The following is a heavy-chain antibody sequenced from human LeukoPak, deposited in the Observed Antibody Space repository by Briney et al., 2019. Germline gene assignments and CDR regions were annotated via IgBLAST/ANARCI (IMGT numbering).Heavy chain of an antibody. CDR1: GGSISSGGYY. D-gene: IGHD3-10*01. J-gene: IGHJ3*02. CDR3: AKFGSDAFDI. Sequence: KTSETLSLTCSASGGSISSGGYYWNWVRQLPEKGLEWLGYISHSGYSYYTPSLKSRLTISMDTSKNQFSLKLTSVTAADTAVYYCAKFGSDAFDIWGQGTMVTVSS. V-gene: IGHV4-31*03. CDR2: ISHSGYS.